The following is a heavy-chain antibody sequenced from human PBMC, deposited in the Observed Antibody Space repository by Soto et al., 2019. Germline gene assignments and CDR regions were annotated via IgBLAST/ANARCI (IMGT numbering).Heavy chain of an antibody. Sequence: EVQLVESGGGLVKPGGSLRLSCAASGFTFSSYSMNWVRQAPGKGLEWVSSISSSSSYINYADSVKGRFTISRDNSKNSLYLQMNSLRAEATAVYYCARDLLTGPKGRGDAFDIWGQWTTVTLSS. D-gene: IGHD3-10*01. J-gene: IGHJ3*02. CDR3: ARDLLTGPKGRGDAFDI. V-gene: IGHV3-21*01. CDR1: GFTFSSYS. CDR2: ISSSSSYI.